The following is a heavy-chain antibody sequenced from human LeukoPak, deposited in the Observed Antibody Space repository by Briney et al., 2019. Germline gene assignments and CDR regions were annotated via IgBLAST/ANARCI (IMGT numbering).Heavy chain of an antibody. J-gene: IGHJ4*02. D-gene: IGHD5-12*01. Sequence: RGESLKISCKGSGYTFTNHWISWVRQMPGKGLEWMGKIDPSDSYTNYSPSFQGRVTISADKSISTAYLQWSSLKASDTAMYYCARAPDSDSGYDYFDYWGQGTLVTVSS. V-gene: IGHV5-10-1*01. CDR2: IDPSDSYT. CDR3: ARAPDSDSGYDYFDY. CDR1: GYTFTNHW.